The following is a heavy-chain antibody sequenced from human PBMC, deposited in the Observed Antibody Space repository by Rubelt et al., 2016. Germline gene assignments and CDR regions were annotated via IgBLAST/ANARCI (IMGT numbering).Heavy chain of an antibody. CDR2: ISAYNGNT. V-gene: IGHV1-18*01. CDR1: GYTFTSYG. Sequence: QVQLVQSGAEVKKPGASVKVSCKASGYTFTSYGISWVRQAPGQGLEWMGWISAYNGNTNYAQKLQGTATMTTDTCTSTAYMELRSLRSDDTAVYYCARDVGRNSVLYYFDYWGQGTLVTFSS. J-gene: IGHJ4*02. D-gene: IGHD4-23*01. CDR3: ARDVGRNSVLYYFDY.